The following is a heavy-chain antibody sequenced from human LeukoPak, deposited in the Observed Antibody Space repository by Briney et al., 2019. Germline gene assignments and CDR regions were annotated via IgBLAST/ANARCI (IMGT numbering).Heavy chain of an antibody. J-gene: IGHJ4*02. CDR2: IYHSGST. Sequence: PSETLSLTCTVSGYSISSGYYWGWIRQPPGKGLEWIGSIYHSGSTYYNPSLKSRVTISVDTSKNQFSLKLSSVTAADTAVYYCARGAETTVTTIDYWGQGTLVTVSS. CDR3: ARGAETTVTTIDY. V-gene: IGHV4-38-2*02. D-gene: IGHD4-17*01. CDR1: GYSISSGYY.